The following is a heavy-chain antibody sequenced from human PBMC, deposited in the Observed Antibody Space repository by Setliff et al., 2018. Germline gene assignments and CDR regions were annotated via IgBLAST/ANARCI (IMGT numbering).Heavy chain of an antibody. CDR1: GGSISSGDYY. V-gene: IGHV4-61*08. CDR3: ARGKSYYYYMDV. J-gene: IGHJ6*03. Sequence: PSETLSLTCTVSGGSISSGDYYWSWIRQPPGKGLEWIGYIYSSGSANYNPSLKSRVTMSVDTSKKQFSLKRSSVTAADTAVYYCARGKSYYYYMDVWGKGTTVTVSS. CDR2: IYSSGSA.